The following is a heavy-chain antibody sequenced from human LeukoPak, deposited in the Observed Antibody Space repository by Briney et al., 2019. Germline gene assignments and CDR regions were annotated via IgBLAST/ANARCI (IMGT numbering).Heavy chain of an antibody. J-gene: IGHJ3*02. CDR3: ATDSSGWYNAFDI. CDR1: GYTLTELS. V-gene: IGHV1-24*01. Sequence: ASVKVSCKVSGYTLTELSMHWVRQAPGKGPEWMGGFDPEDGETIYAQKFQGRVTMTEDTSTDTAYMELSSLRSEDTAVYYCATDSSGWYNAFDIWGQGTMVTVSS. D-gene: IGHD6-19*01. CDR2: FDPEDGET.